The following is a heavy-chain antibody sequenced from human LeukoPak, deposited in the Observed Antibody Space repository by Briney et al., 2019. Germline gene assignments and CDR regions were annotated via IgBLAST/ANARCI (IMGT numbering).Heavy chain of an antibody. Sequence: SETLSLTCTVSGGSISGYYWSWIRQPAGKGLEWIGRIYTSGTSNYNPSLKSRVTMSVDTSKNQFSVKLSSVTAADTAVYYCARGDFWSGFYNYWGQGTLVTVSS. V-gene: IGHV4-4*07. D-gene: IGHD3-3*01. CDR1: GGSISGYY. CDR2: IYTSGTS. J-gene: IGHJ4*02. CDR3: ARGDFWSGFYNY.